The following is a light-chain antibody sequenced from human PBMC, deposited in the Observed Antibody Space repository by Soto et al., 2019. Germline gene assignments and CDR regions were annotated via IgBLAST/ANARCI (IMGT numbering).Light chain of an antibody. CDR1: QNIRNW. J-gene: IGKJ3*01. Sequence: DIQMTQSPSILSASVGDRVTITCRASQNIRNWLAWYQKKPGRAPNLLIYEASTLETGVPSRFSGSGSGTEFTLTISSLQPDDFAIYYCQQYNDYPFTFGPGTKVDI. CDR3: QQYNDYPFT. CDR2: EAS. V-gene: IGKV1-5*03.